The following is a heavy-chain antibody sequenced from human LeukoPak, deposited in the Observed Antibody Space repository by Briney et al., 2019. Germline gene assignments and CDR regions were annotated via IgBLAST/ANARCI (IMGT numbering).Heavy chain of an antibody. CDR1: GFTFNTYT. V-gene: IGHV3-21*01. Sequence: GGSLRLSCAASGFTFNTYTMNWVRQAPGKGLEWVSSISSSSSYIYYADSVKGRFTISRDNAKNSLYLQMNSLRAEDTAVYYCARGGIGEYYYDSSGYYGDAFDIWGQGTMVTVSS. J-gene: IGHJ3*02. CDR2: ISSSSSYI. D-gene: IGHD3-22*01. CDR3: ARGGIGEYYYDSSGYYGDAFDI.